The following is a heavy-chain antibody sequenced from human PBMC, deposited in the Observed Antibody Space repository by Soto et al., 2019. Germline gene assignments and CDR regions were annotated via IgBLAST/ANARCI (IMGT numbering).Heavy chain of an antibody. CDR1: EFTFSSYA. J-gene: IGHJ4*02. Sequence: GGSLRLSCAASEFTFSSYAMSWVRQAPGKGLEWVSTISGSGGRTYYADSAKGRFTISRDNSRNTLHLQMNSLRVEDTALYYCAKTLLSTSWYGLHDYVSQGTLVTVSS. D-gene: IGHD6-13*01. CDR3: AKTLLSTSWYGLHDY. CDR2: ISGSGGRT. V-gene: IGHV3-23*01.